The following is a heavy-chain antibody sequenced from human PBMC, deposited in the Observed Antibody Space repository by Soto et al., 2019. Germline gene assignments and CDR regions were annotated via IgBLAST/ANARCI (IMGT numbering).Heavy chain of an antibody. V-gene: IGHV4-59*01. Sequence: QVELQESGPGLVKPSETLSLTCTVSGGTISRYYWSWIRQPPGKGLEWIGYMYNTGSTAYNPSFKSRVTITVATSKTQFSLKLNSVTAADTAMYYCARDLWGYCGTDCYPLDVWGQGTTVTVSS. CDR3: ARDLWGYCGTDCYPLDV. J-gene: IGHJ6*02. CDR2: MYNTGST. CDR1: GGTISRYY. D-gene: IGHD2-21*02.